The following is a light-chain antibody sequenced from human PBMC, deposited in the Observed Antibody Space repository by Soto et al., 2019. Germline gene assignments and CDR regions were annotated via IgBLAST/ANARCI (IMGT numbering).Light chain of an antibody. V-gene: IGLV1-40*01. Sequence: QSVLTQPPSVSGAPGQRVTISCTGSSSNIGAGYGVNWYQQLPGTAPKLLIYGNTNAPPGVPARISGSKSGTSASLAITGLRAEDEADYYCESYDSTLSGSRFGGGTKLTVL. CDR2: GNT. CDR3: ESYDSTLSGSR. CDR1: SSNIGAGYG. J-gene: IGLJ3*02.